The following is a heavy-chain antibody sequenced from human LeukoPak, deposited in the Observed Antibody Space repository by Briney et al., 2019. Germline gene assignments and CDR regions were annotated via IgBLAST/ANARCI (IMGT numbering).Heavy chain of an antibody. CDR3: ARIAAASNNWFDP. V-gene: IGHV1-69*04. CDR2: IVPILGIA. CDR1: GGTFSSYA. J-gene: IGHJ5*02. Sequence: ASVKVSCKASGGTFSSYAISWVRQAPGQGLEWMGRIVPILGIANYAQKFQGRVTITADKSTSTAYMELSSLRSEDTAVYYCARIAAASNNWFDPWGQGTLVTVSS. D-gene: IGHD6-13*01.